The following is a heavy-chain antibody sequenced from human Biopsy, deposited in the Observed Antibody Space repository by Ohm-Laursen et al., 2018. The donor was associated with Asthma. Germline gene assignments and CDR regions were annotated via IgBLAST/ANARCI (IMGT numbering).Heavy chain of an antibody. CDR1: GFTFSSYW. CDR3: ARGGYCTSPTCPWGRYATDV. J-gene: IGHJ6*02. Sequence: GSLRLSCAASGFTFSSYWMSWVRQAPGKGLEWVANIKKDGSEKYYVDSVKGRFTISRDNAKNSLYLHVNSLRAEDTAVYYCARGGYCTSPTCPWGRYATDVWGQGTTVTVSS. CDR2: IKKDGSEK. D-gene: IGHD2-2*01. V-gene: IGHV3-7*01.